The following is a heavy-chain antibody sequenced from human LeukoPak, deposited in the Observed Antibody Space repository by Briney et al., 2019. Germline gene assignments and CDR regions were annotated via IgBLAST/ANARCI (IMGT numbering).Heavy chain of an antibody. V-gene: IGHV3-53*01. J-gene: IGHJ5*02. D-gene: IGHD7-27*01. CDR3: ARDWGLDWFDP. CDR2: IYSGGGT. Sequence: GGSLRLSCAASGFTVSSNYMSWVRQAPGKGLEWVSVIYSGGGTYYADSVKGRFTISRDYPKNTLYLQMNSLRAEDTAVYYCARDWGLDWFDPWGQGTLVTVSS. CDR1: GFTVSSNY.